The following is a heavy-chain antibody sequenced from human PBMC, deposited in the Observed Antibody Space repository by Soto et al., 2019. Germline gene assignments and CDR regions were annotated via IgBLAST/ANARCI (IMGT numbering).Heavy chain of an antibody. Sequence: GGSPRLSCAASGLTFSSYLMSWARQAPGKGLEWVANIKQDGSEKYYVDSVKGRFTISRDNAKNSLYLQMNSLRAEDTAVYYCARVLYSSGGSCHGPLAFDIWRQGTMDPVSS. V-gene: IGHV3-7*01. CDR1: GLTFSSYL. D-gene: IGHD2-15*01. CDR3: ARVLYSSGGSCHGPLAFDI. CDR2: IKQDGSEK. J-gene: IGHJ3*02.